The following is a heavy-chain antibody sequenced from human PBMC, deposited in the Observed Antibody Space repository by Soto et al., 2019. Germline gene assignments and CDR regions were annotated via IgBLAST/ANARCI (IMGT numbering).Heavy chain of an antibody. Sequence: GGSLRLSCAASGFTFSSYAMSWVRQAPGKGLEWVSAIRGSGGSTYYADSVKGRFTISRDNSKNTLYLQMNSLRAEDTAVYYCARNRNTGPGTKYYFDYWGQGTLVTVSS. CDR1: GFTFSSYA. CDR2: IRGSGGST. CDR3: ARNRNTGPGTKYYFDY. V-gene: IGHV3-23*01. D-gene: IGHD5-18*01. J-gene: IGHJ4*02.